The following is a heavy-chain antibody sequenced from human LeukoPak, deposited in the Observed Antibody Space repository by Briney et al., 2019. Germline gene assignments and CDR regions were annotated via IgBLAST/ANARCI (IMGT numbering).Heavy chain of an antibody. CDR3: AKNPYYYGSGSYSEFDY. Sequence: GGSLRLSCAASGFTFSSYAMHWVRQAPGKGLEWVAVISYDGSNKYYADSVKGRFTISRDSSKNTLYLQMNSLRAEDTAVYYCAKNPYYYGSGSYSEFDYWGQGTLVTVSS. CDR2: ISYDGSNK. J-gene: IGHJ4*02. CDR1: GFTFSSYA. D-gene: IGHD3-10*01. V-gene: IGHV3-30*04.